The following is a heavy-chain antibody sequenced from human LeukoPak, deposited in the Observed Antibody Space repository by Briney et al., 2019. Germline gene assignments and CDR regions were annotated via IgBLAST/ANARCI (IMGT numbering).Heavy chain of an antibody. CDR3: ARDGSGLDY. CDR2: IYTSGST. J-gene: IGHJ4*02. V-gene: IGHV4-61*02. D-gene: IGHD3-10*01. CDR1: GGSISRGSYY. Sequence: SQTLSLTCTVSGGSISRGSYYWSWIRQPAGKGLEWIGRIYTSGSTNYNPSLKSRVTISVDTSKNQFSLKLSSVTAADTAVYYCARDGSGLDYWGQGTLVTVSS.